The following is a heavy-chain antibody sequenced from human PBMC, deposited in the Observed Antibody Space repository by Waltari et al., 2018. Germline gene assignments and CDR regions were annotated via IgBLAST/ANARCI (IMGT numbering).Heavy chain of an antibody. CDR3: ARGGAGDAFDI. V-gene: IGHV4-61*02. CDR2: IYTSGST. J-gene: IGHJ3*02. Sequence: QVQLQESGPGLVKPSQTLSLTCTVSGGSIRSGNYYWSWIRQPAGKGPEWIGRIYTSGSTNYNPSLKSQVTISLDKSKNQFSLKLSSVTAADTAVYYCARGGAGDAFDIWGQGTMVTVSS. CDR1: GGSIRSGNYY.